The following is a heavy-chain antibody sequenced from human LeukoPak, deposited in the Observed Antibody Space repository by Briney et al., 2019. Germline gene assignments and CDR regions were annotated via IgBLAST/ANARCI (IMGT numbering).Heavy chain of an antibody. CDR1: GGSISSSS. Sequence: ETLSLTCTVSGGSISSSSYYWGWIRQPPGKGLEWVSSISSSSSYIYYADSVKGRFTISRDNAKNSLYLQMNSLRAEDTAMYFCVRDVGAVRGEVYFDYWGQGTLVTVSS. D-gene: IGHD3-10*01. V-gene: IGHV3-21*01. CDR3: VRDVGAVRGEVYFDY. CDR2: ISSSSSYI. J-gene: IGHJ4*02.